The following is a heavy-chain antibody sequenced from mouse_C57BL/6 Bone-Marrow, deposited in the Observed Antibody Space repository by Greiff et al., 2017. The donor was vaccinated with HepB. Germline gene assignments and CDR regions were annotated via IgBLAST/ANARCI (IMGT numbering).Heavy chain of an antibody. CDR3: ARNGDYDEAGAWFAY. CDR2: IWTGGGT. Sequence: VQLQQSGPGLVAPSQSLSITCAVSGFSLTSYAISWVRQPPGKGLEWLGVIWTGGGTNYNSALKSRLSISKDNSKSQVFLKMNSLQTDDTARYYCARNGDYDEAGAWFAYWGQGTLVTVSA. J-gene: IGHJ3*01. CDR1: GFSLTSYA. V-gene: IGHV2-9-1*01. D-gene: IGHD2-4*01.